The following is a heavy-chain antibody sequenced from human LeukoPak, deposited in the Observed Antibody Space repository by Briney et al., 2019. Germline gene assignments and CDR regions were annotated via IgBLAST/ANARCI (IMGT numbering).Heavy chain of an antibody. V-gene: IGHV3-23*01. CDR2: ISGSGGST. Sequence: GGSLRLSCAASGFTFSGYAMSWVRQAPGKGLEWVSAISGSGGSTYYADSVKGRFTISRDNSKNTLYLQMNSLRAEDAAVYYCARYSYGYYFDYWGQGTLVAVSS. J-gene: IGHJ4*02. D-gene: IGHD5-18*01. CDR3: ARYSYGYYFDY. CDR1: GFTFSGYA.